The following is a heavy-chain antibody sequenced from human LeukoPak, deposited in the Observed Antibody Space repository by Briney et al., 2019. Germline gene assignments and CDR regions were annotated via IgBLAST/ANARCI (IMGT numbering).Heavy chain of an antibody. CDR1: GGIFGSYA. V-gene: IGHV1-69*06. CDR2: IIPIFDTP. D-gene: IGHD3-16*02. CDR3: AKGSRLREAGSYRF. J-gene: IGHJ4*01. Sequence: SVKVSCKASGGIFGSYAINWVRQAPGQGLEWLGRIIPIFDTPNYAQTFQGRVTISADKSTRTVYMELSSLRSEDTALYYCAKGSRLREAGSYRFWGHGTLVTVSS.